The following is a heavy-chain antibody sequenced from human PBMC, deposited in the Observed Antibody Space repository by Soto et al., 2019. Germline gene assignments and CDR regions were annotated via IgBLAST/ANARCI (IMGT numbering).Heavy chain of an antibody. CDR2: IYWDDDR. CDR3: AHRRTASGSYLNWLDP. J-gene: IGHJ5*02. V-gene: IGHV2-5*02. Sequence: QITLKESGPPLVKPTQTLTLTCTFSGFSLSTSGVGVGWIRQPPGKALEWLALIYWDDDRRYSPSLKSRLTVTKDTSKNQVVLTMTNMDPVDTATYYCAHRRTASGSYLNWLDPWGQGTLVTVSS. CDR1: GFSLSTSGVG. D-gene: IGHD3-10*01.